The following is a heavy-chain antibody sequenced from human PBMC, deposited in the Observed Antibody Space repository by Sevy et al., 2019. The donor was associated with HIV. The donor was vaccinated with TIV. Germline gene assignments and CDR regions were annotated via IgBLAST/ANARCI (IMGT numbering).Heavy chain of an antibody. J-gene: IGHJ1*01. D-gene: IGHD3-22*01. CDR3: ARAHHSSDYRGGSAEYFQH. Sequence: GGSLRFSCAASGFTFSSYGMHWVRQAPGKGLEWVAIIWYDGSNKNYADSVKGRFTISRDNSKNTLYLQMNSLRVDDTAVYYCARAHHSSDYRGGSAEYFQHWGQGTLVTVSS. CDR2: IWYDGSNK. V-gene: IGHV3-33*01. CDR1: GFTFSSYG.